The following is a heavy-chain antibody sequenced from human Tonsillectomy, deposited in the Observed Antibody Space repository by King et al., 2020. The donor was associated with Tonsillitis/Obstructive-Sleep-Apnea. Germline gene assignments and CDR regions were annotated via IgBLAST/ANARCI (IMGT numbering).Heavy chain of an antibody. CDR1: GGSFSGYY. CDR3: ARSYLSSPLYNWFDP. V-gene: IGHV4-34*01. Sequence: VQLQQWGAGLLKPSETLSLTCAVYGGSFSGYYWSWIRQPPGKGLEWIGEINHSGSTNYNPSLKSRVTISVDTSKNQFSLKLSSVTAADTAVYYCARSYLSSPLYNWFDPWGQGTLVTVSP. CDR2: INHSGST. J-gene: IGHJ5*02. D-gene: IGHD6-6*01.